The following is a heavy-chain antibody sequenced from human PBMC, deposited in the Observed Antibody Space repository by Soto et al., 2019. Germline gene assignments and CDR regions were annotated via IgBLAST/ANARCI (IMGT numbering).Heavy chain of an antibody. CDR2: TRNKANSYTT. D-gene: IGHD1-1*01. J-gene: IGHJ3*02. V-gene: IGHV3-72*01. CDR3: ARGGTHDAFDI. Sequence: GESRRLSCAASGFTFSYHYMGWVRQAAGKGLEWVGRTRNKANSYTTEYAASVKCRFTISRDDSKNSLYLQMNSLKTEDTAVYYCARGGTHDAFDIWGQGTMVTVSS. CDR1: GFTFSYHY.